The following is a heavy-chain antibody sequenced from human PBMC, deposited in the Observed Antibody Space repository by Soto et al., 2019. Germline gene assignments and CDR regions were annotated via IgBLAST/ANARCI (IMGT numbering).Heavy chain of an antibody. CDR2: IYYSGST. V-gene: IGHV4-39*01. CDR1: GGSISSSSYY. D-gene: IGHD6-6*01. Sequence: SETLSLTCIVSGGSISSSSYYWGWIRQPPGKGLEWIGSIYYSGSTYYNPSLKSRVTISVDTSKNQFSLKLSSVTAADTAVFYCARHRARKWFDPWGQGTLVTVSA. J-gene: IGHJ5*02. CDR3: ARHRARKWFDP.